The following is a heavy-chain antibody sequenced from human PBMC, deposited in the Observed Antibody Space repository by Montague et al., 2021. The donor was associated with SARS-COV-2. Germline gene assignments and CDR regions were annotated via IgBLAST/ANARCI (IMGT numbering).Heavy chain of an antibody. J-gene: IGHJ3*01. V-gene: IGHV5-51*07. CDR2: IYPGDSDT. Sequence: QPVAEVKEPGESLKISCKGSGYSFTSYWIGWVHQMPGKGLEWMGIIYPGDSDTRYSPSFQGQVTISADKSISTAYLQWSSLKASDTAIYYCARVTDYYYDTSGYWDAFDLWGQGTMVTVSS. D-gene: IGHD3-22*01. CDR3: ARVTDYYYDTSGYWDAFDL. CDR1: GYSFTSYW.